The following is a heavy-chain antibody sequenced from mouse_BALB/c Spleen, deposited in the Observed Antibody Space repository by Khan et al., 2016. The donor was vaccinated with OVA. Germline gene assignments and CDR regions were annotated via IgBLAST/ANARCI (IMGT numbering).Heavy chain of an antibody. CDR2: IYPGSGTT. CDR3: AGSYDGAWFAY. V-gene: IGHV1-77*01. CDR1: GYTFTDYV. Sequence: VQLQESGPELVKPGASVKMSCKASGYTFTDYVISWVKQRTGQGLEWIGEIYPGSGTTYNNEKFKGKATLTADKSSTTAYMPLSSLTSEDSAVNFWAGSYDGAWFAYWGQGTLVTVSA. J-gene: IGHJ3*01. D-gene: IGHD1-1*01.